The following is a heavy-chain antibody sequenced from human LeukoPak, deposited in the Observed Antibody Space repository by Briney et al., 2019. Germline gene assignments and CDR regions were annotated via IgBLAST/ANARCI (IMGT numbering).Heavy chain of an antibody. V-gene: IGHV3-30*18. Sequence: GGSLRLSCAASGFTFSSYGMHWVRQAPGKGLEWVAVISYDGSNKYYADSVKGRFTISRDNSKNTLYLQMNSLRAEDTAVYYCAKDYYDSSGYPKNYYGMDVWGQGTTVTVSS. CDR1: GFTFSSYG. J-gene: IGHJ6*02. CDR2: ISYDGSNK. CDR3: AKDYYDSSGYPKNYYGMDV. D-gene: IGHD3-22*01.